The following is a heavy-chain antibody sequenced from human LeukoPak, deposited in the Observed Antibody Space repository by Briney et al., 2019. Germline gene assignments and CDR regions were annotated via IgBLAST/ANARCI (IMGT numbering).Heavy chain of an antibody. CDR3: ARGPTVGPLTFDP. CDR2: IYSGGST. CDR1: GFTVSGNY. D-gene: IGHD4-17*01. V-gene: IGHV3-53*01. J-gene: IGHJ5*02. Sequence: GGSLRLSCAASGFTVSGNYMSWVRQAPGKGLEWVSVIYSGGSTYYADSVKGRFTISRDNSKNTLYLQMNSLRAEDTAVYYCARGPTVGPLTFDPWGQGTLVTVSS.